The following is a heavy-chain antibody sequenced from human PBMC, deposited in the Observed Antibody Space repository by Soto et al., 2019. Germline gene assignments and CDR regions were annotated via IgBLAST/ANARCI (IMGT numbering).Heavy chain of an antibody. CDR3: ARDYGGHSGYFDY. CDR2: ISSSSGYI. D-gene: IGHD4-17*01. V-gene: IGHV3-21*01. CDR1: GFTFSSYN. J-gene: IGHJ4*02. Sequence: EVQLVESGGGLVKPGGSLRLSCAASGFTFSSYNMNWVRQAPGKGLEWVSSISSSSGYIYYADSVKGRFTISRDNAKNSRYLQMTSLRAEDTAVYYWARDYGGHSGYFDYWGQGTLVTVSS.